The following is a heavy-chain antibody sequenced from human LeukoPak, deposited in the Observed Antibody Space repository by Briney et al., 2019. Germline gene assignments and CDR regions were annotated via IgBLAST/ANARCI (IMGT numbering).Heavy chain of an antibody. CDR1: GVSFNDYY. CDR3: TRMTAGHDY. Sequence: SETLSLTCAVSGVSFNDYYWSWVRQTPGKGLECIGEINHSGYTNDSTSLKSRVTLSIDTSRKQFSLNLRSVTVADTGIYYCTRMTAGHDYWGQGTLVTVSS. CDR2: INHSGYT. D-gene: IGHD2-21*02. J-gene: IGHJ4*02. V-gene: IGHV4-34*01.